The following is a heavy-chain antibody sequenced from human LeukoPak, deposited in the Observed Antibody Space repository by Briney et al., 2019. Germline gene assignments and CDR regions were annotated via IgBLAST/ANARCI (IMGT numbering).Heavy chain of an antibody. J-gene: IGHJ4*02. CDR1: GFTFSSYA. CDR2: ISSNGVST. Sequence: GGSLRLSCSASGFTFSSYAMHWVRQAPGKGLEYVSAISSNGVSTYYADSVKSRFTISRDNSKNTLYLQMSSLRAEDTAVYYCVKGGGYYPFDYWGQGTLVTVSS. D-gene: IGHD3-22*01. V-gene: IGHV3-64D*06. CDR3: VKGGGYYPFDY.